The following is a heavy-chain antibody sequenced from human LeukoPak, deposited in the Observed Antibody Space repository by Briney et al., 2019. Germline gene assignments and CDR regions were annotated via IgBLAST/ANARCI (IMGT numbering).Heavy chain of an antibody. V-gene: IGHV1-18*04. J-gene: IGHJ6*04. Sequence: ASVKVSCKASGYTFTSYGISWVRQAPGQGLEWMGWISAYNGNTNYAQNLQGRVTMTTDTSTSTAYTELRSLRSDAPAVYYCARDTKALMVRGVMVGYYYYGMDVWGKGTTVTVSS. D-gene: IGHD3-10*01. CDR2: ISAYNGNT. CDR1: GYTFTSYG. CDR3: ARDTKALMVRGVMVGYYYYGMDV.